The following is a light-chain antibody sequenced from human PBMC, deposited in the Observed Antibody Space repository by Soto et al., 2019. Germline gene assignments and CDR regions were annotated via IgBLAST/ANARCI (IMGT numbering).Light chain of an antibody. CDR3: CSYAGSSTYV. J-gene: IGLJ1*01. V-gene: IGLV2-23*01. CDR2: EGS. Sequence: QSVLTQPPSASGSPGQSVTISCTGTSSDVGGYNYVSWYQQHPGKAPKLMIYEGSKRPSGVSDRFSGSKSGNTASLTISGLQAEDEADYYCCSYAGSSTYVFGTGTRSPS. CDR1: SSDVGGYNY.